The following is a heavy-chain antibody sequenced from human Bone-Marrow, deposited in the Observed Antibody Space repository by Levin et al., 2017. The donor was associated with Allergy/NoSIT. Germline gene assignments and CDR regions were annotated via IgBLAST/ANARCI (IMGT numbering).Heavy chain of an antibody. CDR1: GFTFSSYG. CDR3: ARDWGWGSGSYFR. CDR2: IWYDGSNK. Sequence: GGSLRLSCAASGFTFSSYGMHWVRQAPGKGLEWVAVIWYDGSNKYYADSVKGRFTISRDNSKNTLYLQMNSLRAEDTAVYYCARDWGWGSGSYFRWGQGTLVTVSS. J-gene: IGHJ4*02. V-gene: IGHV3-33*01. D-gene: IGHD3-10*01.